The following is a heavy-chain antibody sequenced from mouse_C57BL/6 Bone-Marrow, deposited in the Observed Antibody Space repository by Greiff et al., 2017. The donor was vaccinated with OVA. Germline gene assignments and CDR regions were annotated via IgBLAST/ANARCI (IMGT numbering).Heavy chain of an antibody. D-gene: IGHD3-3*01. Sequence: EVQLQQSGPELVKPGASVKISCKASGYTFTDYYMNWVKQSHGKSLEWIGDINPNNGGTSYNQKFKGKATLTVDKSSSTAYMELRSLTSEDSAVYYCAREGDHVYAMDYWGQGTSVTVSS. V-gene: IGHV1-26*01. J-gene: IGHJ4*01. CDR3: AREGDHVYAMDY. CDR2: INPNNGGT. CDR1: GYTFTDYY.